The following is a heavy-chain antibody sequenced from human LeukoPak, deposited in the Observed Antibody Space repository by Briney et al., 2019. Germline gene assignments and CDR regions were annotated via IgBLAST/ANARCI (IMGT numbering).Heavy chain of an antibody. Sequence: SETLSLTCAVYGGSFSGYYWSWIRQPPGKGLEWIGEINHSGSTNYNPSLKSRVTISVDTSKNQFSLKLSSVTAADTAVYYCARGHAEMATIRFDYWGQGALVTVSS. CDR3: ARGHAEMATIRFDY. D-gene: IGHD5-24*01. CDR2: INHSGST. V-gene: IGHV4-34*01. CDR1: GGSFSGYY. J-gene: IGHJ4*02.